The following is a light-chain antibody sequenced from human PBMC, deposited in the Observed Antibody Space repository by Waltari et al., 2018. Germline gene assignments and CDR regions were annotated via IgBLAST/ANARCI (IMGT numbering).Light chain of an antibody. J-gene: IGKJ4*01. CDR2: KAS. CDR3: HQYNTLPLT. Sequence: DVQLIHSPSTLSASVGDRVTITCRARESVKNNLAWYQHQPGKAPKVLVHKASRLESGVASRFSGSGYGTEVTLTISSLEPDDFATYYCHQYNTLPLTFGGGTKVEIK. V-gene: IGKV1-5*03. CDR1: ESVKNN.